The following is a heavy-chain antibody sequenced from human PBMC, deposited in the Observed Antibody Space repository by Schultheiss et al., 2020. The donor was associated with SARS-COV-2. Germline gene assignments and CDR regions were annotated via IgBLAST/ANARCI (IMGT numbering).Heavy chain of an antibody. D-gene: IGHD4-23*01. Sequence: GGSLRLSCAASGFTFSNYAMRWVRQTPGKGLEWVSGISGRDFSTDYTDSVKGRFTISRDNSRNTLYLQMNSLRAEDTAVYYCAKVATVATYFDYWGQGTPVTVSS. J-gene: IGHJ4*02. CDR1: GFTFSNYA. CDR3: AKVATVATYFDY. V-gene: IGHV3-23*01. CDR2: ISGRDFST.